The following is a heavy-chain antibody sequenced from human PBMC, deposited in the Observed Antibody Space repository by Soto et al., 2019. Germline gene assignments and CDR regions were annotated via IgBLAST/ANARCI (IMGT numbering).Heavy chain of an antibody. CDR2: ISYDGSNK. J-gene: IGHJ4*02. CDR3: AKEGNDYIWGSYRYDHYFDY. D-gene: IGHD3-16*02. V-gene: IGHV3-30*18. Sequence: GGSLRLSCAASGFTFSSYGMHWVRQAPGKGLEWVAVISYDGSNKYYADSVKGRFTISRDNSKNTLYLQMNSLRAEDTAVYYCAKEGNDYIWGSYRYDHYFDYWGQGTLVTVSS. CDR1: GFTFSSYG.